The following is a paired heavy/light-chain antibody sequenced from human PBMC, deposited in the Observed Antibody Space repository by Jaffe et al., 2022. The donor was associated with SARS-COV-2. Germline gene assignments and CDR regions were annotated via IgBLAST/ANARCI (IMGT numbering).Light chain of an antibody. J-gene: IGKJ2*01. CDR2: WAS. V-gene: IGKV4-1*01. CDR3: QQYYSTPPTT. CDR1: QSVLYSSNNKNY. Sequence: DIVMTQSPDSLAVSLGERATINCKSSQSVLYSSNNKNYLAWYQQKPGQPPKLLIYWASTRESGVPDRFSGSGSGTDFTLTISSLQAEDVAVYYCQQYYSTPPTTFGQGTKLEIK.
Heavy chain of an antibody. CDR3: ARHGKGVGLTTKGNMTTVEIAHPSGGMDV. J-gene: IGHJ6*02. V-gene: IGHV4-39*01. D-gene: IGHD4-17*01. CDR2: IYYSGST. Sequence: QLQLQESGPGLVKPSETLSLTCTVSGGSISSSSYYWGWIRQPPGKGLEWIGSIYYSGSTYYNPSLKSRVTISVDTSKNQFSLKLSSVTAADTAVYYCARHGKGVGLTTKGNMTTVEIAHPSGGMDVWGQGTTVTVSS. CDR1: GGSISSSSYY.